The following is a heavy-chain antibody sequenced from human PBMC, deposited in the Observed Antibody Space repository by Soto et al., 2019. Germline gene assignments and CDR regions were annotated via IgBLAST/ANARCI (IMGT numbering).Heavy chain of an antibody. Sequence: EVQLLESGGGLVQPGGSLRLSCAASGFTFSSYAMSWVRQAPGKGLEWGSAISTSGAYTYYADSVKGRFTISRDNSKNTLYLQLNSPRAEDTAVYYCAKDPYASPGATGPYGMDVWGQGTTVTVSS. CDR2: ISTSGAYT. J-gene: IGHJ6*02. D-gene: IGHD2-2*01. CDR3: AKDPYASPGATGPYGMDV. V-gene: IGHV3-23*01. CDR1: GFTFSSYA.